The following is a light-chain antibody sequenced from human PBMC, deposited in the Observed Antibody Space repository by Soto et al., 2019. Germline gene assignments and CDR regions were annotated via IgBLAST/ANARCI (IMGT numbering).Light chain of an antibody. Sequence: QSVLAQPASVSGSPGQSITISCTGTSSDVGGYNYVSWYQQHPGRASKLLIYEVNNRPSGVSNRFSGSKSGNTASLTISGLQAEDEADYYCNSYTSSTTYVFGTGTKVTVL. CDR3: NSYTSSTTYV. CDR2: EVN. V-gene: IGLV2-14*01. J-gene: IGLJ1*01. CDR1: SSDVGGYNY.